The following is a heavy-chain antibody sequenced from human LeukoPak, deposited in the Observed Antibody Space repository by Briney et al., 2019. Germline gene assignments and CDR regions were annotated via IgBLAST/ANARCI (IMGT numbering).Heavy chain of an antibody. CDR3: ARDLGGATVY. CDR2: ISYDGSNK. V-gene: IGHV3-30-3*01. D-gene: IGHD1-26*01. Sequence: GGSLRLSCAASGFTFSSYAMHWVRQAPGKGLEWVAVISYDGSNKYYADSVKGRFTISRDNSKNTLYLQMNSLRAEDTAVYYCARDLGGATVYWGQGTLVTVSS. CDR1: GFTFSSYA. J-gene: IGHJ4*02.